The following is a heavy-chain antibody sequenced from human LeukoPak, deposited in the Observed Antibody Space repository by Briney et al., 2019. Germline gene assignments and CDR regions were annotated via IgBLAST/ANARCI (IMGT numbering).Heavy chain of an antibody. D-gene: IGHD5-12*01. CDR1: GFAFSDFY. Sequence: GGSLRLSCAGSGFAFSDFYMSWIRQAPGKGLEWLSYISHSGDNTYFADSVKGRFTISRDNSKNKVYLQMNSLRAEDTAVYYCAREMDPSGYALDYWGRGTLVTVSS. CDR2: ISHSGDNT. V-gene: IGHV3-11*04. J-gene: IGHJ4*02. CDR3: AREMDPSGYALDY.